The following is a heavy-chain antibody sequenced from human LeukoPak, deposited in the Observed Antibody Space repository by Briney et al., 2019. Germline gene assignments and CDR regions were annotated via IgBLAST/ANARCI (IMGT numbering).Heavy chain of an antibody. D-gene: IGHD6-6*01. Sequence: GASVKVSCKASGGTFSSYAISWVRQAPGQGLEWMGGIIPIFGTANYAQKFQGRVTITADESTSTAYMELSSLRSEDTAVYYCASAYSSSSSGNYYYYGMDVWGQGTTVTVSS. J-gene: IGHJ6*02. CDR2: IIPIFGTA. CDR1: GGTFSSYA. V-gene: IGHV1-69*13. CDR3: ASAYSSSSSGNYYYYGMDV.